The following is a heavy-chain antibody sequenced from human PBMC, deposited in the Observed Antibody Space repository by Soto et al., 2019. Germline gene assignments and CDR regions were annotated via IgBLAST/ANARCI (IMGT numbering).Heavy chain of an antibody. CDR1: GYTFTGYY. Sequence: GASVKVSCKASGYTFTGYYMHWVRQAPGQGLEWMGWINPNSGGTNYAQKFQGWVTMTRDTSISTAYMELSRLRSDDTAVYYCARAGLYSSSWYGLYYYYGMDVWGQGTTVTVSS. CDR2: INPNSGGT. CDR3: ARAGLYSSSWYGLYYYYGMDV. V-gene: IGHV1-2*04. J-gene: IGHJ6*02. D-gene: IGHD6-13*01.